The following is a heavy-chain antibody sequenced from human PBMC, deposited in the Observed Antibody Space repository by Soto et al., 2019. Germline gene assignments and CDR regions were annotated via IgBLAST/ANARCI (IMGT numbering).Heavy chain of an antibody. CDR3: TRDTFGARDY. CDR2: IDPYETGI. D-gene: IGHD3-10*01. J-gene: IGHJ4*02. Sequence: EVQLVESGGGLVQPGGSLRLSCTDSGFTFSGDWMRWVRQAPGKGLVWVSRIDPYETGISYADSVKGRFTISRDNAKSTLYLQMNSLRVEDTAVYYCTRDTFGARDYWGQGTLVTVSS. CDR1: GFTFSGDW. V-gene: IGHV3-74*01.